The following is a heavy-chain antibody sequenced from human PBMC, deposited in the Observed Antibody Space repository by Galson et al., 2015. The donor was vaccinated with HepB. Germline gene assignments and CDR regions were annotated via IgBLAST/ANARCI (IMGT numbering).Heavy chain of an antibody. D-gene: IGHD6-13*01. CDR1: GFTFSSYA. J-gene: IGHJ4*02. CDR3: AIIGGAAAGPLDY. Sequence: SLRLSCAASGFTFSSYAMHWVRQAPGKGLEWVAVISYDGSNKYYADSVKGRFTISRDNSKNTLYLQMNSLRAEDTAVYYCAIIGGAAAGPLDYWGQGTLVTVSS. CDR2: ISYDGSNK. V-gene: IGHV3-30-3*01.